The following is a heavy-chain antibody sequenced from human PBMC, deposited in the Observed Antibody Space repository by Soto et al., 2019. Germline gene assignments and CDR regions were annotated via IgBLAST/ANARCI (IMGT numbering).Heavy chain of an antibody. Sequence: ASVKVSCKASGGTFSSYAISWVRQAPGQGLEWMGGIIPIFGTANYAQKFQGRVTITADESTSTAYMELSSLRSEDTAVYYWARSDYGDLNYFDYWGQGTLVTV. D-gene: IGHD4-17*01. CDR3: ARSDYGDLNYFDY. CDR2: IIPIFGTA. V-gene: IGHV1-69*13. CDR1: GGTFSSYA. J-gene: IGHJ4*02.